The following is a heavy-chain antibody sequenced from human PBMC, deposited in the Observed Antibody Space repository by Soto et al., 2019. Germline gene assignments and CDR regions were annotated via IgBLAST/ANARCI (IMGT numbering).Heavy chain of an antibody. D-gene: IGHD4-4*01. CDR2: IIPIFGTA. CDR3: ARAPFTVTTPYYYYGMDV. CDR1: GGTFSSYA. Sequence: GDSVKVSCKASGGTFSSYAISWVRQAPGQGLEWMGGIIPIFGTANYAQKFQGRVTITADESTSTAYMELSSLRSEDTAVYYCARAPFTVTTPYYYYGMDVWGQGTTVTVSS. J-gene: IGHJ6*02. V-gene: IGHV1-69*13.